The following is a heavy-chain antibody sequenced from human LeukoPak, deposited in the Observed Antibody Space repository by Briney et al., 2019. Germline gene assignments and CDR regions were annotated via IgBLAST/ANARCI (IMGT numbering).Heavy chain of an antibody. CDR1: GYTFTSYG. V-gene: IGHV1-18*01. D-gene: IGHD3-10*01. CDR3: ARDANFRYGSGSYAGDWFDP. J-gene: IGHJ5*02. Sequence: ASVKVSCKASGYTFTSYGISWVRQAPGQGLEWMGWISAYNGNTNYAQKLQGRVTMTTDTSTSTAYMELRSLRSDDTAVYYCARDANFRYGSGSYAGDWFDPWGQGTLVTVSS. CDR2: ISAYNGNT.